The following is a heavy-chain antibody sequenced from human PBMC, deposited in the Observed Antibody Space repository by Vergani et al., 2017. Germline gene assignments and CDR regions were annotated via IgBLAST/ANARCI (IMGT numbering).Heavy chain of an antibody. CDR2: INHSGST. CDR3: ARVRGYCSSTSCYRYFDY. CDR1: GGSFSGYY. V-gene: IGHV4-34*01. J-gene: IGHJ4*02. Sequence: QVQLQQWGAGLLKPSETLSLTCAVYGGSFSGYYWSWIRQPPGKGLEWIGEINHSGSTNYNPSLKSRVIISVDTSKNQFSLKLSSVTAADTAVYYCARVRGYCSSTSCYRYFDYWGQGTLVTVSS. D-gene: IGHD2-2*01.